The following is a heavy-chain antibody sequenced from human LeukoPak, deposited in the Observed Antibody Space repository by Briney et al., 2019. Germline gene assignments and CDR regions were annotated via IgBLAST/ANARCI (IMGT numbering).Heavy chain of an antibody. CDR2: IYYSGST. V-gene: IGHV4-39*01. CDR3: ARQVWGLYDSSGFCY. Sequence: SETLSLTCTVSGGSISSSSYYWGWIRQPPGKGLEWIGSIYYSGSTYYNPSLKSRVTISVDTSKNQFSLKLSSVTAADTAVYYCARQVWGLYDSSGFCYWGQGTLATVSS. J-gene: IGHJ4*02. D-gene: IGHD3-22*01. CDR1: GGSISSSSYY.